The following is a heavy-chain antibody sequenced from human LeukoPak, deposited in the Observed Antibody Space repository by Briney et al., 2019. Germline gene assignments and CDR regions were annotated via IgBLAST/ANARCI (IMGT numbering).Heavy chain of an antibody. Sequence: SQTLSLTCTVSGGSISSGSYYWSWLRQPAGTGLEWIGRIYTSGSTNYNPSLKSRVTISVDTSKNQFSLKLSSVTAADTAVYYCARDQTTYYYDSSGYINWFDPWGQGTLVTVSS. D-gene: IGHD3-22*01. V-gene: IGHV4-61*02. CDR1: GGSISSGSYY. J-gene: IGHJ5*02. CDR3: ARDQTTYYYDSSGYINWFDP. CDR2: IYTSGST.